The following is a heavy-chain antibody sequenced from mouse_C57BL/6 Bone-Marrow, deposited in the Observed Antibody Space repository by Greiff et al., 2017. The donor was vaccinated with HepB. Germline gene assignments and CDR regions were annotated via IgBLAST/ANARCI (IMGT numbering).Heavy chain of an antibody. CDR2: IRSKSSNYAT. CDR3: VRGSLYYGSSYWYFDV. V-gene: IGHV10-3*01. D-gene: IGHD1-1*01. CDR1: GFTFNTYA. J-gene: IGHJ1*03. Sequence: EVQVVESGGGLVQPKGSLKLSCAASGFTFNTYAMHWVRQAPGKGLEWVARIRSKSSNYATYYADSVKDRFTISRDDSQSMLYLQMNNLKTEDTAMYYCVRGSLYYGSSYWYFDVWGTGTTVTVSS.